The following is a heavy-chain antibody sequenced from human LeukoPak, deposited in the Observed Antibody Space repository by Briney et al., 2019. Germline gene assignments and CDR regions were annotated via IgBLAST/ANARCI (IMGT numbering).Heavy chain of an antibody. CDR2: ISAYTGKT. CDR1: GYTFTNYG. V-gene: IGHV1-18*01. CDR3: ARSYYYDSSGYYPPDY. J-gene: IGHJ4*02. Sequence: ASVKVYCEASGYTFTNYGISWVRQAPGQGLEWMGWISAYTGKTNYAQSLQGRVTMTTDTSTSTAYMELRSLRSDDTAVYYCARSYYYDSSGYYPPDYWGQGALVTVSS. D-gene: IGHD3-22*01.